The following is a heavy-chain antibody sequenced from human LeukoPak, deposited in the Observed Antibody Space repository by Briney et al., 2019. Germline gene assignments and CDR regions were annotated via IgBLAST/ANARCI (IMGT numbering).Heavy chain of an antibody. CDR2: ISSSSSYI. CDR3: ARDRMVRGVIGY. Sequence: GGSLRLSCAASGFTFSSYSMNWVRQAPGKGLEWVSSISSSSSYIYYADSVKGRFTISRDNAKNSLYLQMNSLRAEDTAVYYCARDRMVRGVIGYWGQGTLVTVSS. D-gene: IGHD3-10*01. V-gene: IGHV3-21*01. CDR1: GFTFSSYS. J-gene: IGHJ4*02.